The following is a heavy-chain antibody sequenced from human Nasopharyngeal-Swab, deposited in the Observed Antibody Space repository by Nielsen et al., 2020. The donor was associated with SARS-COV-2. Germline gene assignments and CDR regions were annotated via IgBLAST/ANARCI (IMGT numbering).Heavy chain of an antibody. D-gene: IGHD2-15*01. CDR3: AREARGVVAYYYYYGMDV. V-gene: IGHV3-48*03. CDR2: ISSSGSTI. J-gene: IGHJ6*02. CDR1: GFTFSSYE. Sequence: GESLKISCAASGFTFSSYEMNWVRQAPGKGLEWVSYISSSGSTIYYADSVKGRFTISRDNAKNSLYLQMNSLRAEDTAVYCCAREARGVVAYYYYYGMDVWGQGTTVTVSS.